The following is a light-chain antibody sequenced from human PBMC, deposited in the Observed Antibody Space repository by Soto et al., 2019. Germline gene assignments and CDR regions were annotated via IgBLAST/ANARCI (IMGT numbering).Light chain of an antibody. J-gene: IGKJ1*01. Sequence: EIVMTQSPAALSVSPGERATLSCRASQSVSSDLAWYQQKPGQSPRLLIYHASARATGVPARISGSGSGTEFTLTISSLQSEDFAVYYCQQYSHWPRTFGPGTKVEVK. CDR2: HAS. CDR3: QQYSHWPRT. CDR1: QSVSSD. V-gene: IGKV3-15*01.